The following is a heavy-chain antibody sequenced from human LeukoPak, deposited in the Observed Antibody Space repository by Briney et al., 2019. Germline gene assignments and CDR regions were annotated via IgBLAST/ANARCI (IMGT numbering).Heavy chain of an antibody. CDR1: GFTFSNYA. CDR2: ISGSGGST. Sequence: GGSLRLSCAASGFTFSNYAMSWVRQAPGKGLEWVSAISGSGGSTYYADSVKGRFTISRDNSKNTLYLQMNSLRAEDTAVYYCAKPVEMATIRALYFDYWGQGTLVTVSS. CDR3: AKPVEMATIRALYFDY. D-gene: IGHD5-12*01. J-gene: IGHJ4*02. V-gene: IGHV3-23*01.